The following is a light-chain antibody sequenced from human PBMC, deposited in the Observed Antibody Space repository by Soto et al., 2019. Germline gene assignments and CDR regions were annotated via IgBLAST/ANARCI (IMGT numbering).Light chain of an antibody. J-gene: IGKJ5*01. CDR3: QQANSSPLT. CDR2: AAA. V-gene: IGKV1D-12*01. CDR1: QDISNW. Sequence: DIQMTQSPSSVAASVGDRVTITCRASQDISNWLAWYQQRPGRAPKLLMYAAASLATGVPSRFTGSGSGRVFTLTISSLQSEDSATYFCQQANSSPLTFGQGTRLEIK.